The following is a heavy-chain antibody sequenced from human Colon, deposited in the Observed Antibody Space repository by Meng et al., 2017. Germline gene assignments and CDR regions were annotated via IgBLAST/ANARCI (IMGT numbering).Heavy chain of an antibody. Sequence: QVQLQESGPGVVKPSQTLSLTCTISGGSINSADYYWNWIRQSPGKGLEWLGYIHSSGNTYSTPPLKSRLTMSLETSKNQFSLRLTSVTAADTAVYYCARNPVVPDARTFDFWGQGALVTVSS. CDR3: ARNPVVPDARTFDF. CDR2: IHSSGNT. D-gene: IGHD2-2*01. J-gene: IGHJ4*02. CDR1: GGSINSADYY. V-gene: IGHV4-30-4*01.